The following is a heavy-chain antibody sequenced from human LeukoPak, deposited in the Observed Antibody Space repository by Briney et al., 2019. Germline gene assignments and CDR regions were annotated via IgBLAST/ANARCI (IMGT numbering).Heavy chain of an antibody. CDR1: GFTFSSYA. Sequence: GGSMRLSCAASGFTFSSYAMSWGRQAPGKGLEWVSAISGSGGSTYYADSVKGRFTISRDNSKNTLYLQMNSLRAEDTAVYYCAEGPTKGYCSSTSCYIVDWFDPWGQGTLVTVSS. J-gene: IGHJ5*02. D-gene: IGHD2-2*02. V-gene: IGHV3-23*01. CDR3: AEGPTKGYCSSTSCYIVDWFDP. CDR2: ISGSGGST.